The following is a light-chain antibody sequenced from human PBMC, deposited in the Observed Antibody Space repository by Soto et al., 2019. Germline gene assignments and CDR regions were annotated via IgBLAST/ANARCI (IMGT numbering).Light chain of an antibody. J-gene: IGKJ3*01. Sequence: EIVLTQSPATLSLSPGERATLSCRASQSFSSSYLAWYQQKPGQAPRLLIYGATSRATGIPARFSGSGSGTDFTLTISRLEPEDFAVYYCQQYGSSPFTFGPGTKVDIK. V-gene: IGKV3-20*01. CDR1: QSFSSSY. CDR3: QQYGSSPFT. CDR2: GAT.